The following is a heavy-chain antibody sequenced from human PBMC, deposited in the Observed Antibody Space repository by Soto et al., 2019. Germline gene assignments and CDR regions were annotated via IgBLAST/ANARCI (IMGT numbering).Heavy chain of an antibody. Sequence: QVQLVQSGAEVKKPGSSVKVSCKASGDTFSKYRISWVRQAPGQGLEWMGGIIPTFGTTDYAQKFQGRVTITADKSTSTIYVELSSLRSEDTAIYYCARAIRIAAEAFDIWGQGTVVTVSS. V-gene: IGHV1-69*06. D-gene: IGHD6-13*01. CDR3: ARAIRIAAEAFDI. CDR1: GDTFSKYR. J-gene: IGHJ3*02. CDR2: IIPTFGTT.